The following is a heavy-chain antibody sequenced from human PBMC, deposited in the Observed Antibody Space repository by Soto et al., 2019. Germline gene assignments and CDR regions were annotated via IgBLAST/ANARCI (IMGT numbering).Heavy chain of an antibody. V-gene: IGHV3-30-3*01. CDR1: GFTFSSYA. CDR2: ISYDGSNK. Sequence: GGSLRLSCAASGFTFSSYAMHWVRQAPGKGLEWVAVISYDGSNKYYADSVKGRFTISRDNSKNTLYLQMNSLRAEDTAVYYCAREPESTSIDYWGQGTLVTVSS. CDR3: AREPESTSIDY. J-gene: IGHJ4*02. D-gene: IGHD2-2*01.